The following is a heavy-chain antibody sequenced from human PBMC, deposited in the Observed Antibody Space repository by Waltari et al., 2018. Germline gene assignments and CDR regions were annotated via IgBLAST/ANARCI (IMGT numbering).Heavy chain of an antibody. CDR3: ARGSNFGDP. CDR2: INTKTGHP. Sequence: QVQLVQSGSELKKPGASVTISCKTSGYTLSQYAMNWVRQAPGQGLEWMGWINTKTGHPTYAQDFPGRLVFSLDTSVSTAYLHINGLKADDTAVYYCARGSNFGDPWGQGTLVTVSS. V-gene: IGHV7-4-1*02. J-gene: IGHJ5*02. D-gene: IGHD4-4*01. CDR1: GYTLSQYA.